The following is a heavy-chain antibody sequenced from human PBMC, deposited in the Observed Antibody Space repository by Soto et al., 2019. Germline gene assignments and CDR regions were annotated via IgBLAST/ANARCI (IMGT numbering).Heavy chain of an antibody. D-gene: IGHD3-3*01. J-gene: IGHJ4*02. Sequence: ASVKFSCKASGFTFTSSAVQWVRQARGQRLEWIGWIVVGSGNTNYAQKFQERVTITRDMSTSTAYMELSSLRSEDTAVYYCAAFDFWSGYPSPYFDYWGQGTLVTVSS. CDR3: AAFDFWSGYPSPYFDY. V-gene: IGHV1-58*01. CDR1: GFTFTSSA. CDR2: IVVGSGNT.